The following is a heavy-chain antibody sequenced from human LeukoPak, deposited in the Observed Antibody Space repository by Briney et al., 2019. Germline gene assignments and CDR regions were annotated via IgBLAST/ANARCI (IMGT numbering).Heavy chain of an antibody. CDR1: GGSISSYS. CDR3: AGERGSGSYWYAFDI. J-gene: IGHJ3*02. Sequence: SETLSLTCTVSGGSISSYSWSWIRQPAGKGLEWIGRIYSSGNTYYNASLRSRVTMSVDTSKNQFSLKLSSVTAADTAVYYCAGERGSGSYWYAFDIWGQGTMVTVSS. CDR2: IYSSGNT. V-gene: IGHV4-4*07. D-gene: IGHD1-26*01.